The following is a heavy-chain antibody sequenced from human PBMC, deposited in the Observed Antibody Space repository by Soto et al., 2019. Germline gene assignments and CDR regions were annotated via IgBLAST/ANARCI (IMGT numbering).Heavy chain of an antibody. CDR1: GFTFDDYG. CDR3: ARGIRGSYRFDS. Sequence: EVQLVESGGGVIRPGGSLRLSCAASGFTFDDYGMNWVRQVPGKGLEWVAGINWSGSTTGYADSVKGRFIVSRDNAKNSLYLQMDSLRAEDTALYHCARGIRGSYRFDSWGQGTLVTVS. J-gene: IGHJ4*02. CDR2: INWSGSTT. V-gene: IGHV3-20*01. D-gene: IGHD3-16*02.